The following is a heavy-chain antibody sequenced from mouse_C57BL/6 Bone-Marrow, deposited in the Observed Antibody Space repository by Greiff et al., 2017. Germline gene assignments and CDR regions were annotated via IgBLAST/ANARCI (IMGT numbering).Heavy chain of an antibody. V-gene: IGHV1-85*01. CDR1: GYTFTSYD. CDR2: IYPRDGST. J-gene: IGHJ1*03. D-gene: IGHD1-1*01. Sequence: QVQLQQSGPELVKPGASVKLSCKASGYTFTSYDINWVKQRPGQGLEWIGWIYPRDGSTKYNEKFKGKATLTVDTSSSTAYMELHSLTSEDSAVYFCARLEFDGSGGDWYFYVWGTGTTVTVSS. CDR3: ARLEFDGSGGDWYFYV.